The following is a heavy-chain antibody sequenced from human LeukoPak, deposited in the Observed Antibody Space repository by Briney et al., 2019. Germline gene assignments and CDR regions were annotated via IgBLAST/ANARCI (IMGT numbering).Heavy chain of an antibody. CDR2: ISGSVGTT. CDR1: GSIFSTYA. V-gene: IGHV3-23*01. Sequence: PGESLRLSCAASGSIFSTYAMSWVRQAPGKGLEWVSAISGSVGTTYYADSVKGRFTISRDNSKNTLYLQMNSLRAEDLALYYCAKDLLAWGENGLAKPRTFDIWGQGTMVIVSS. CDR3: AKDLLAWGENGLAKPRTFDI. D-gene: IGHD2-8*01. J-gene: IGHJ3*02.